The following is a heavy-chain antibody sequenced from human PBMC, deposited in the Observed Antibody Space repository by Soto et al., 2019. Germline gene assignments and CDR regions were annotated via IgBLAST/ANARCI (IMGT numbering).Heavy chain of an antibody. CDR3: AADSGHPSGGYGY. J-gene: IGHJ4*01. D-gene: IGHD1-26*01. Sequence: QLQLQESGPGLVKPSETLSLTCTVSGGSISSRTYYWGWIRQPPGKGLEWIGSIYYGGSTNSNPSPKSRAAISVDTSKNQFSLKLRAVTAADTALYYFAADSGHPSGGYGYWGQGTLVTVSS. CDR1: GGSISSRTYY. V-gene: IGHV4-39*01. CDR2: IYYGGST.